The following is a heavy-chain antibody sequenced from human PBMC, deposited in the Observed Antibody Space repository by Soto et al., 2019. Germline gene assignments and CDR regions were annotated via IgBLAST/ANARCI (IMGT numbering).Heavy chain of an antibody. J-gene: IGHJ4*02. CDR2: INHSGST. Sequence: QVQLQQWGAGLLKPSETLSLTCAVYGGSFSGYYWSWIRQPPGKGLEWIGEINHSGSTNYNPSLKSRVTISVDTSKNQFSLKLSSVTAADTAMYYCGRGRSGHSRVIDYWGQGTLVTVSS. D-gene: IGHD5-12*01. CDR3: GRGRSGHSRVIDY. CDR1: GGSFSGYY. V-gene: IGHV4-34*01.